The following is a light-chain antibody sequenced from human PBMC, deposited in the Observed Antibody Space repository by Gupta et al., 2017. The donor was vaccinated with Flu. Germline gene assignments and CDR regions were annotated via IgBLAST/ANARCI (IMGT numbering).Light chain of an antibody. V-gene: IGKV1-39*01. CDR1: QNIRTY. Sequence: DIQMTQSPSSLSASVGDRVTIACRTSQNIRTYLNWYQQKPGRAPQLLIYDASTLHSGVPSRFSGSGSGTDFTLTISSLQPEDFATYYCQQSYNTPVTFGRGTKLEIK. CDR3: QQSYNTPVT. J-gene: IGKJ2*01. CDR2: DAS.